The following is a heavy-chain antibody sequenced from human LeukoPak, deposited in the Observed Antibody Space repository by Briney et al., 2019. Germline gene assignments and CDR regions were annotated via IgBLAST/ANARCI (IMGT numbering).Heavy chain of an antibody. Sequence: GGSLRLSCAASGFTFDDYAMHWVRQAPGKGLEWVSGISWNSGSIGYADSVKGRFTISRDNAKNSLYLQMNSLRAEDTALYYCAKGGHYDILTGFLDYWGQGTLVTVSS. D-gene: IGHD3-9*01. J-gene: IGHJ4*02. CDR1: GFTFDDYA. CDR2: ISWNSGSI. V-gene: IGHV3-9*01. CDR3: AKGGHYDILTGFLDY.